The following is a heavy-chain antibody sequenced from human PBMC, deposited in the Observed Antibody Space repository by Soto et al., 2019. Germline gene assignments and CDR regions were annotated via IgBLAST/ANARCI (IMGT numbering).Heavy chain of an antibody. CDR2: ISSGSSYI. CDR1: GFTFSSYS. V-gene: IGHV3-21*01. Sequence: VGSLRLSCTASGFTFSSYSMNWVRQAPGKGLEWVSSISSGSSYIYYADSVKGRFTISRDNAKNSLYLQMNSLRAEDTAVYYCARPSTMIVVVDAFDIWGQGTMVTVSS. CDR3: ARPSTMIVVVDAFDI. J-gene: IGHJ3*02. D-gene: IGHD3-22*01.